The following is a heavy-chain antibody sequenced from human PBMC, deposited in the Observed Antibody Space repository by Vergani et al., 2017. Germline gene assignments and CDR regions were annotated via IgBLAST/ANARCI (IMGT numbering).Heavy chain of an antibody. D-gene: IGHD5-12*01. Sequence: QVQLQQWGAGLLKPSETLSLTCAVYGGSFSGYYWSWIRQPPGKGLEWIGEINHSGSTNYNPSLKSRVTISVDTSKNQFSLKLSAVTAADTAVYYCARGSQGTATKNYYYYYGMDVWGQGTTVTVSS. V-gene: IGHV4-34*01. J-gene: IGHJ6*02. CDR1: GGSFSGYY. CDR2: INHSGST. CDR3: ARGSQGTATKNYYYYYGMDV.